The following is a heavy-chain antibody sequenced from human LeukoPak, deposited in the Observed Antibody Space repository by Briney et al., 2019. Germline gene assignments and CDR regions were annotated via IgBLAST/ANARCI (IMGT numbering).Heavy chain of an antibody. CDR2: IIPIFGTA. V-gene: IGHV1-69*13. Sequence: ASVKVSCKASGYTFTSHGITWVRQAPGQGLEWMGGIIPIFGTANYAQKFQGRVTITADESTSTAYMELSSLRSEDTAVYYCARDPGDTAPNWFDPWGQGTLVTVSS. D-gene: IGHD5-18*01. CDR1: GYTFTSHG. CDR3: ARDPGDTAPNWFDP. J-gene: IGHJ5*02.